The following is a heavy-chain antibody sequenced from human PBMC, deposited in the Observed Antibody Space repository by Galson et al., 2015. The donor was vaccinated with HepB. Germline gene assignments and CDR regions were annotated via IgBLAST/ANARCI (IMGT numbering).Heavy chain of an antibody. V-gene: IGHV1-46*01. CDR1: GYTFTNYY. Sequence: SVKVSCKASGYTFTNYYIHWVRQAPGQGLEWMAIINPSGGSTSYAQKFQGRVTMTRDTSTSTVYMELNSLTSEDTAVFYCTRGRYYDNRGQTYFDYWGQGTLVTVSS. CDR3: TRGRYYDNRGQTYFDY. J-gene: IGHJ4*02. D-gene: IGHD3-22*01. CDR2: INPSGGST.